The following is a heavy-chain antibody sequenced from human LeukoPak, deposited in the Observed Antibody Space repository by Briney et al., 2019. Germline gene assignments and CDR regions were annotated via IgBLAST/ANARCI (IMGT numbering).Heavy chain of an antibody. CDR2: LSPEGSDK. J-gene: IGHJ5*01. D-gene: IGHD3-16*01. Sequence: GVSLRLSCAASGFSFRTYWMTWVRQAPGKGLEWVANLSPEGSDKFYVDSVKGRFTIFRDNAKSSVYLQMSSLRVEDTAVYYCARDAYTSASDSWGQGTLVSVSS. CDR3: ARDAYTSASDS. CDR1: GFSFRTYW. V-gene: IGHV3-7*01.